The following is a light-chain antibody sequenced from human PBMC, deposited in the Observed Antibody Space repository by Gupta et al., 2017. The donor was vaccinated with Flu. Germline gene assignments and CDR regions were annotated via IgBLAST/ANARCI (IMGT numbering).Light chain of an antibody. V-gene: IGKV3-20*01. CDR1: QSVSSNY. CDR3: QQYGTSPYT. J-gene: IGKJ2*01. CDR2: GAS. Sequence: EIVLTQSPGPLSLSPGERATLSCRASQSVSSNYLAWYQQKPGQAPRLLIHGASSRATGIPDKFSGSGSGTDFTLTISSLEPEDFAVYYCQQYGTSPYTFGQGTKLEIK.